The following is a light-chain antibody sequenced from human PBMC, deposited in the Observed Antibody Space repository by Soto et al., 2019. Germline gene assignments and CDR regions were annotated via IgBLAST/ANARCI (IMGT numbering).Light chain of an antibody. CDR3: QQYDNWPPIT. Sequence: EIVMTQSPATLSVSPGERATLSCRASQSVSSNLAWHQQKPGQAPRLLIYDASTRATGIPARFSGSGSGTEFTLTISSLQSEDFAVYYCQQYDNWPPITFGQGTRLEIK. V-gene: IGKV3-15*01. CDR2: DAS. CDR1: QSVSSN. J-gene: IGKJ5*01.